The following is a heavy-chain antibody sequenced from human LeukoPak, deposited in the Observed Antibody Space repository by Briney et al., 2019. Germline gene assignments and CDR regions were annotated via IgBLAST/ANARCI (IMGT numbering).Heavy chain of an antibody. D-gene: IGHD3-9*01. Sequence: PGGSLRLSCAASGFTFSSYSMNWVRQAPGKGLEWVSYISSSSSTIYYADSVKGRFTISRDNAKNSLYLQMNSLRAEDTAVYYCAKEKIFWGRGDHDAFDIWGQGTMVTVSS. V-gene: IGHV3-48*04. CDR1: GFTFSSYS. J-gene: IGHJ3*02. CDR2: ISSSSSTI. CDR3: AKEKIFWGRGDHDAFDI.